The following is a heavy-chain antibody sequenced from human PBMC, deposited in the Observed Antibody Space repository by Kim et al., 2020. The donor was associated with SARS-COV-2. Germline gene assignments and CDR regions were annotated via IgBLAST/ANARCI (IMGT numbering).Heavy chain of an antibody. D-gene: IGHD1-26*01. CDR2: VFYDGDNK. CDR1: GFDFSGFA. CDR3: VKDRGIVGANYCDY. J-gene: IGHJ4*02. Sequence: GGSLRLSCAASGFDFSGFAMHWVRQPPGKGLEWVAVVFYDGDNKYYTDSVKGRFTISRDNSKNTLYLQMNSLRAEDTAVYYCVKDRGIVGANYCDYWGQGALVTVSS. V-gene: IGHV3-33*06.